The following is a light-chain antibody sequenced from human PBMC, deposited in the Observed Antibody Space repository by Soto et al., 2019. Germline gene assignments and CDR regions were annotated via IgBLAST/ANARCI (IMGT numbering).Light chain of an antibody. CDR2: RAS. CDR3: QQYNNWPYT. Sequence: EIVMTQSPATLSVTRGGSATLSCRASQHVSSNFAWYRQKPGQAPTLLIYRASTRATGIPARFSGSGSGTEFTLTISSLQSEDFAVYYCQQYNNWPYTFGQGTKLEIK. J-gene: IGKJ2*01. CDR1: QHVSSN. V-gene: IGKV3-15*01.